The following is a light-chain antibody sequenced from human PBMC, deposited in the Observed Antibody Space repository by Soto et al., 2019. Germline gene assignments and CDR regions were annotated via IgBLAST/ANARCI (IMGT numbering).Light chain of an antibody. CDR2: SAS. Sequence: DIQLTQSPSFLSAFVGDTVTITCWASQAMSTYLAWYQQKPGKVPKLLIRSASTLQSGVPPRFSGGGSGTEFTLTISTLQPDDSGIYYCQQLNGYQLAFGGGTNVEIK. CDR3: QQLNGYQLA. J-gene: IGKJ4*01. V-gene: IGKV1-9*01. CDR1: QAMSTY.